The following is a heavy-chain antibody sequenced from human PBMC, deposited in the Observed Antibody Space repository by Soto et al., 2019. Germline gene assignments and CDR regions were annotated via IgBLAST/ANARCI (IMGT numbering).Heavy chain of an antibody. D-gene: IGHD5-12*01. CDR3: ARDFGDIVATDWSYFDY. CDR2: ISSSGSTI. J-gene: IGHJ4*02. CDR1: GFTFIDYY. V-gene: IGHV3-11*01. Sequence: PGGSLRLSCAASGFTFIDYYMNWSRQAPGKGLEWVSYISSSGSTIYYADSVKGRFTISRDNAKNSLYLQMNSLRAEDTAVYYCARDFGDIVATDWSYFDYWGQGTLVTVSS.